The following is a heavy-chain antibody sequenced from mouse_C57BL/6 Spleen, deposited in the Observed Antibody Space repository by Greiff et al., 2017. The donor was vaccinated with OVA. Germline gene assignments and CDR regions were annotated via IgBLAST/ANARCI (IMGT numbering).Heavy chain of an antibody. CDR2: IWSGGNT. CDR3: ARNGPSPGYCDV. J-gene: IGHJ1*03. CDR1: GFSLTSYG. V-gene: IGHV2-2*01. Sequence: QVQLKESGPGLVQPSQSLSITCTVSGFSLTSYGVHWVRQSPGKGLEWLGVIWSGGNTDYNAAFISRLSISKDNTKSQLFLKMHSLQADDTAIYYCARNGPSPGYCDVWGTGTTVTVAS. D-gene: IGHD2-10*02.